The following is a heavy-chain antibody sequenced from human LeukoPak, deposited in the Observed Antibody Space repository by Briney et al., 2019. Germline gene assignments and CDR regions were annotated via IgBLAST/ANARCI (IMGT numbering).Heavy chain of an antibody. CDR2: IHYSEST. V-gene: IGHV4-59*01. CDR1: GGSISSYY. J-gene: IGHJ3*02. Sequence: SETLSLTCTVSGGSISSYYWNWIRQPPGKGLEWIGYIHYSESTNYNPSLKSRVTISVDTSKNQFSLKLSSVTAADTAVYYCARELGERAFDIWGQGTMVTVSS. D-gene: IGHD3-16*01. CDR3: ARELGERAFDI.